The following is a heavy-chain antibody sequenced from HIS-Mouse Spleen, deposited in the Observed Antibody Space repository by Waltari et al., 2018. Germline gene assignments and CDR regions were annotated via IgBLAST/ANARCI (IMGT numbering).Heavy chain of an antibody. J-gene: IGHJ2*01. CDR2: IYYSGST. CDR3: AREIPYSSSWYDWYFDL. D-gene: IGHD6-13*01. CDR1: GCSISSSSYY. Sequence: QLQLQESGPGLVKPSETLSLTCTVSGCSISSSSYYWGWIRQPPGKGLEWIGSIYYSGSTYSNPSLKSRVTISVDTSKNQFSLKLSSVTAADTAVYYCAREIPYSSSWYDWYFDLWGQGTLVTVSS. V-gene: IGHV4-39*07.